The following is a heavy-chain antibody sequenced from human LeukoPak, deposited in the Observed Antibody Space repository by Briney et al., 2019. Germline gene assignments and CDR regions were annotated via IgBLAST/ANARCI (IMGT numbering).Heavy chain of an antibody. J-gene: IGHJ5*02. CDR1: GGSISSYY. Sequence: SETLSLTCAVSGGSISSYYWSWIRQPPGKGLEWIGYIYYSGSTNYNPSLKSRVTISVDTSKNQFSLKLSSVTAADTAVYYCARVKTYGSGSYYNWFDPWGQGTLVTVSS. D-gene: IGHD3-10*01. V-gene: IGHV4-59*12. CDR3: ARVKTYGSGSYYNWFDP. CDR2: IYYSGST.